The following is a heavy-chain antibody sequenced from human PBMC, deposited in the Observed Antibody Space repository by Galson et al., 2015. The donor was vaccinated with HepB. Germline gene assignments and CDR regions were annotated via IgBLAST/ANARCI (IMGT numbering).Heavy chain of an antibody. Sequence: SLRLSCAASGFTFSSYAMHWVRQAPGKGLEWVAVISYDGSNKYYADSVKGRFTISRDNSKNTLYLQMNSLRAEDTAVYYCARDRPEFFGELGYWGQGTLVTVSS. CDR3: ARDRPEFFGELGY. CDR2: ISYDGSNK. CDR1: GFTFSSYA. J-gene: IGHJ4*02. V-gene: IGHV3-30-3*01. D-gene: IGHD3-10*01.